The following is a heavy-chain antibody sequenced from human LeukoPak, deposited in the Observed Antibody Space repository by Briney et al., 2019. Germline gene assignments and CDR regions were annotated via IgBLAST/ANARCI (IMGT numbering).Heavy chain of an antibody. CDR2: ISYDGSNN. D-gene: IGHD2-8*01. CDR1: GFTFGTYG. CDR3: ARDRQGPRLYEMDI. J-gene: IGHJ6*02. Sequence: GGSLRLSCAASGFTFGTYGMHWVRQAPGKGLEWMALISYDGSNNYYADSVKGRFTISRDNSKNTLYLQMNSLRPEDTAVYYCARDRQGPRLYEMDIWGQGTTVTVSS. V-gene: IGHV3-30*03.